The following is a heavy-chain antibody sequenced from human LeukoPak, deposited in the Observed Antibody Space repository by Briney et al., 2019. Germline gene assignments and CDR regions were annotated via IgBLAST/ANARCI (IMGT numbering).Heavy chain of an antibody. V-gene: IGHV1-46*01. CDR1: GYTXTSYY. J-gene: IGHJ4*02. Sequence: ASVKVSCKASGYTXTSYYMHGVRQAPGQGLEWMGTINPSGGSTSYAQKFQGRVTMTRDTSTSTVYMELSSLRSDATAVYYCARGTGGRVRGGFIDYWGQGTLVTVSS. D-gene: IGHD3-10*01. CDR3: ARGTGGRVRGGFIDY. CDR2: INPSGGST.